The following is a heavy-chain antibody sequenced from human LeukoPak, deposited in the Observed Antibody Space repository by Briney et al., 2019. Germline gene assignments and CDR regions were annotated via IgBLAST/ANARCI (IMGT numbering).Heavy chain of an antibody. Sequence: PGGSLRLSCAASGFTFSSYWMSWVRQAPGKGLEWVSVIYSGGSTYYADSVKGRFTISRDNSKNTLYLQMNSLRAEDTAVYYCARDLQNYGEDYYYGMDVWGQGTTVTVSS. J-gene: IGHJ6*02. CDR1: GFTFSSYW. CDR3: ARDLQNYGEDYYYGMDV. V-gene: IGHV3-66*01. CDR2: IYSGGST. D-gene: IGHD4-17*01.